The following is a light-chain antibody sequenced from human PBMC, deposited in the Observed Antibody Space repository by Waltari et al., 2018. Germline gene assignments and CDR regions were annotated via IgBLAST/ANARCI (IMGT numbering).Light chain of an antibody. CDR3: CSYAGSYTWV. CDR2: DVS. CDR1: SSDVAGYNY. Sequence: QSALTQPRSVSGSTGQSVTISCTGTSSDVAGYNYVPWYQQHPGKAPKLLIYDVSKRPSGVPDRFSGSKSGNTASLTISGLQAEDEADYYCCSYAGSYTWVFGGGTKLTVL. J-gene: IGLJ3*02. V-gene: IGLV2-11*01.